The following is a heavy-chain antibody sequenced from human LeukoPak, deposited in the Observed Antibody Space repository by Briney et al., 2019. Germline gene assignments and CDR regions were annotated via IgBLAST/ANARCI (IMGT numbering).Heavy chain of an antibody. J-gene: IGHJ4*02. V-gene: IGHV1-8*01. Sequence: ASVTVSCKASGYTFTSYDINWVRQATGQGLEWMGWMNPNSGNTGYAQKFQGRVTMTRNTSISTAYMELSSLRSEDTAVYYCARGATKDMYYFDYWGQGTLVTVSS. D-gene: IGHD5-12*01. CDR1: GYTFTSYD. CDR3: ARGATKDMYYFDY. CDR2: MNPNSGNT.